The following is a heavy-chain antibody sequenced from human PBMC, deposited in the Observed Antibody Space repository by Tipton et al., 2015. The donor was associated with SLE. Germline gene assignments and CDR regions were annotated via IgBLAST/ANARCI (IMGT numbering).Heavy chain of an antibody. J-gene: IGHJ5*02. CDR1: GGSVSSGGYY. V-gene: IGHV4-31*03. Sequence: TLSLTCTVSGGSVSSGGYYWNWIRQHPGKGLEWIGYIYYSGSTYYNPSLKSRVTISVDTSTNQFSLELSSMTAADTAVYYCARRADDYSTWFDPWGQGTPVSVSS. D-gene: IGHD2-21*01. CDR3: ARRADDYSTWFDP. CDR2: IYYSGST.